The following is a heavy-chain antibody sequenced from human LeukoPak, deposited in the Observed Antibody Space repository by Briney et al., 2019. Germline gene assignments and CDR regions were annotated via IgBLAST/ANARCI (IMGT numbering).Heavy chain of an antibody. V-gene: IGHV3-53*01. CDR1: GFNVSSNY. J-gene: IGHJ4*02. CDR2: VYSGGST. D-gene: IGHD2-21*02. CDR3: ARAWGRDYYFDY. Sequence: PGGSLRLSRAASGFNVSSNYMSWVRQAPGKGLEWVSVVYSGGSTYYVDSVEGRFTISRDNSKNTLYLQMNSLRAEDTAVYYCARAWGRDYYFDYWGQGTLVTVSS.